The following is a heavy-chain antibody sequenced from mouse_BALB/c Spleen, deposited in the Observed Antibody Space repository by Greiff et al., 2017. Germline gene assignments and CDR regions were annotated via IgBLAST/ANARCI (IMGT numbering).Heavy chain of an antibody. D-gene: IGHD2-3*01. J-gene: IGHJ3*01. CDR3: ATPDGYYPAWFAY. CDR2: INPYNDGT. CDR1: GYTFTSYV. V-gene: IGHV1-14*01. Sequence: EVKLQESGPELVKPGASVKMSCKASGYTFTSYVMHWVKQKPGQGLEWIGYINPYNDGTKYNEKFKGKATLTSDKSSSTAYMELSSLTSEDSAVYYCATPDGYYPAWFAYWGQGTLVTVSA.